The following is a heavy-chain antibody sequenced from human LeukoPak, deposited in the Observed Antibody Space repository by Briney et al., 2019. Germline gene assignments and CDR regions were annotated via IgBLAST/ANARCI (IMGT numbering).Heavy chain of an antibody. V-gene: IGHV3-74*01. Sequence: GGSLRLSCAASGFTFSSLWMHWVRQAPGKGLVWVSYINSDGTTTSYADSVKGRFTISRDNAKNSLYLQMNSLRAEDTAVYYCARPYSTSSQGRFGVDVWGQGTTVTVSS. CDR2: INSDGTTT. CDR3: ARPYSTSSQGRFGVDV. CDR1: GFTFSSLW. J-gene: IGHJ6*02. D-gene: IGHD6-6*01.